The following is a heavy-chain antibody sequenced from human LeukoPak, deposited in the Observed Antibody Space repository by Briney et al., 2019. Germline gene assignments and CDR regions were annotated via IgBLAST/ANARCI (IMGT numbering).Heavy chain of an antibody. CDR2: ISAYNGNT. Sequence: ASVKVSCKASGYTFTSYGISWVRQAPGQGLEWMGWISAYNGNTNYAQKFQGRVTMTRDTSTSTFYMELSSLRSEDTAMYYCARDLFHRYYDSSGRAFDYWGQGTLVTVSS. J-gene: IGHJ4*02. D-gene: IGHD3-22*01. CDR3: ARDLFHRYYDSSGRAFDY. V-gene: IGHV1-18*01. CDR1: GYTFTSYG.